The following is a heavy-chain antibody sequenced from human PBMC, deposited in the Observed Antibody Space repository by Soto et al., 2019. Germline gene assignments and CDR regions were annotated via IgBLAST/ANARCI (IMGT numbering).Heavy chain of an antibody. CDR2: ISAYNGNT. J-gene: IGHJ3*02. Sequence: QVQLVQSGAEVKKPGASVKVSCKASGYTFTSYGISWVRQAPGQGLEWMGWISAYNGNTNYAQKLQGRVTMTTDTSTSTAYRELRSLRSDDTAVYYCARVLDGSGSDDAFDIWGQGTMVTVSS. CDR1: GYTFTSYG. CDR3: ARVLDGSGSDDAFDI. D-gene: IGHD3-10*01. V-gene: IGHV1-18*01.